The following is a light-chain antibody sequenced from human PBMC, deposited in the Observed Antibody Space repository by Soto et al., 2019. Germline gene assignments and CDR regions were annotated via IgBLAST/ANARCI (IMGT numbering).Light chain of an antibody. J-gene: IGKJ1*01. CDR1: QSISNH. Sequence: DIQMTQSPSSLSASVEDRVIITCRASQSISNHLNWYQQKPGKAPKLLIFAASSLQSGVPSRFSGSRSGPDFTLTISRLQHEDFATYYCQQTYNLPRTFGQGTKVDVK. CDR3: QQTYNLPRT. V-gene: IGKV1-39*01. CDR2: AAS.